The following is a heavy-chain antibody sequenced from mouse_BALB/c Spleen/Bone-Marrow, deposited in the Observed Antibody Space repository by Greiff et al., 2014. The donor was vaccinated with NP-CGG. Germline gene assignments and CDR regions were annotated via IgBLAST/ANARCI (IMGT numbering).Heavy chain of an antibody. CDR1: GYSITSDYA. V-gene: IGHV3-2*02. Sequence: EVQLQQSGPGLVKPSQSLSLTCTVPGYSITSDYAWNWIRQFPGNKLEWMGYINYSGSSSYNPSLKSRISITRDTSKNLFFLQLNSVTTEDTATYYCASQNWAWFTYWGQGTLVTVSA. D-gene: IGHD4-1*01. J-gene: IGHJ3*01. CDR3: ASQNWAWFTY. CDR2: INYSGSS.